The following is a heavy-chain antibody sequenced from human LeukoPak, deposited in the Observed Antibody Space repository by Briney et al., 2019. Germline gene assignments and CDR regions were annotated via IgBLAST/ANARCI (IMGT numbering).Heavy chain of an antibody. CDR2: ITNRGSGSTI. J-gene: IGHJ3*02. CDR3: ARIVAGGAFDI. D-gene: IGHD1-26*01. CDR1: GFTFSSHE. Sequence: GGSLRLSCAAPGFTFSSHEMNWVRQAPGKGLEWVSYITNRGSGSTIYYAGSVKGRFTVSRDDAKNSLYLQMNSLRVEDTAVYYCARIVAGGAFDIWGQGSMVTVSS. V-gene: IGHV3-48*03.